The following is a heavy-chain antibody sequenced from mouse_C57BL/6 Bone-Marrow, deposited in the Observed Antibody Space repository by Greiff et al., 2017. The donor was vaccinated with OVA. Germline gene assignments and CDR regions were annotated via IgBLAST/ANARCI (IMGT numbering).Heavy chain of an antibody. D-gene: IGHD2-3*01. V-gene: IGHV14-2*01. CDR3: ALIYDGYYPDY. Sequence: EVQLQQSGAELVKAGASVKLSCTASGFNIKDYYMHWVKQRTEQGLEWIGRIDPEDGETKYAPKFQGKATITADASSNTAYLQLSSLTSEDTAVYYCALIYDGYYPDYWGQGTTLTVSS. J-gene: IGHJ2*01. CDR1: GFNIKDYY. CDR2: IDPEDGET.